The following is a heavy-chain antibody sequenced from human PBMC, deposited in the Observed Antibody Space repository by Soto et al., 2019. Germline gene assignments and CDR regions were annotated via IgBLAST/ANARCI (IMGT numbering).Heavy chain of an antibody. CDR2: IYYSGST. V-gene: IGHV4-59*01. J-gene: IGHJ5*02. CDR3: ARVGYYGSGYDP. D-gene: IGHD3-10*01. CDR1: GGSISSYY. Sequence: QVQLQESGPGLVKPSETLSLTCTVSGGSISSYYWSWIRQPPGKGLEWIGYIYYSGSTNYNPSLKSRVTISVDTSKNQFSLKLSSVTAADTAVYYCARVGYYGSGYDPWGQGTLVTVSS.